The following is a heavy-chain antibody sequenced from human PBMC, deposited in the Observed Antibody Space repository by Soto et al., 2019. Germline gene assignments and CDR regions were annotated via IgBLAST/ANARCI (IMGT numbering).Heavy chain of an antibody. D-gene: IGHD3-16*01. J-gene: IGHJ5*02. CDR1: GGTFSTSA. CDR2: IIPILGIA. CDR3: ATNLDTLRGFDP. Sequence: SVKVSCKASGGTFSTSAISWVRQAPGQGLEWMGRIIPILGIANYAQKFQGRVTITADKSTSTAYMELSSLRSEDTAVYYCATNLDTLRGFDPWGQGTPVTVSS. V-gene: IGHV1-69*04.